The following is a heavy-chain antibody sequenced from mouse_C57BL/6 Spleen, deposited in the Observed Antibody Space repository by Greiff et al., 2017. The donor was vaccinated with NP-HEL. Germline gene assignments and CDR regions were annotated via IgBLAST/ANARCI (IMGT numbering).Heavy chain of an antibody. V-gene: IGHV1-54*01. J-gene: IGHJ1*03. Sequence: QVQLQQSGAELVRPGTSVKVSCKASGYAFTNYLIEWVKQRPGQGLEWIGVINPGSGGTNYNEKFKGKATLTADKSSSTAYMQLSSLTSEDSAVYFCARGDSNYVGYFDVWGTGTTVTVSS. CDR3: ARGDSNYVGYFDV. CDR1: GYAFTNYL. D-gene: IGHD2-5*01. CDR2: INPGSGGT.